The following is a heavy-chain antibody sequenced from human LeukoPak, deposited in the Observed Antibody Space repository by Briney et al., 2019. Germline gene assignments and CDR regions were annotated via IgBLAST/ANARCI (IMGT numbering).Heavy chain of an antibody. D-gene: IGHD2-2*01. CDR1: GFTFSSYG. J-gene: IGHJ6*03. CDR2: IRYDESNK. CDR3: AKGSYYCNSNSCPQYYYYMDV. V-gene: IGHV3-30*02. Sequence: GGSLRLSCAASGFTFSSYGMHWVRQAPGKGLEWVAFIRYDESNKYYADSVKGRFTISRDNSKNTLYLQMNSLRAEDTAVYYCAKGSYYCNSNSCPQYYYYMDVWGKGTTVTVSS.